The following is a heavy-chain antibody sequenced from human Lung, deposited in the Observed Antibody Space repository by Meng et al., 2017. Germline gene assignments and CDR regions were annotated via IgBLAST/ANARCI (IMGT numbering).Heavy chain of an antibody. Sequence: QVQLTQWGAGLLKPSSTLSLNCAVYGGSFSGYYWSWIRQPPGKGLEWIGEIIDSGSTNYNPSLKSRVTISVDTSKNQFSLRVTSVTAADRAVYYCVRRTYSSGWYFDYWGQGTLVTVSS. V-gene: IGHV4-34*02. CDR3: VRRTYSSGWYFDY. CDR1: GGSFSGYY. D-gene: IGHD6-19*01. J-gene: IGHJ4*02. CDR2: IIDSGST.